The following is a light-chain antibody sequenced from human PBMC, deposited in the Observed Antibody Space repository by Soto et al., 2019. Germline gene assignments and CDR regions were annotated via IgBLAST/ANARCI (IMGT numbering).Light chain of an antibody. Sequence: EIGLTQSPGTLSLSPGERATLSCRASQSLSSYLAWYQQKPGQAPRLLIYGASSRATGIPDRFSGSGSGTDFTLTISRLEPEDFAVYYCRQYGSSPSYTFGQGTKLEIK. CDR2: GAS. CDR1: QSLSSY. CDR3: RQYGSSPSYT. V-gene: IGKV3-20*01. J-gene: IGKJ2*01.